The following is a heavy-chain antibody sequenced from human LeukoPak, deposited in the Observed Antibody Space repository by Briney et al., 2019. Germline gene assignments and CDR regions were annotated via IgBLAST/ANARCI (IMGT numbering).Heavy chain of an antibody. CDR2: INAGNGNT. J-gene: IGHJ6*02. CDR1: GYTFTDYF. Sequence: ASVKVSCKASGYTFTDYFMNWMRQAPGQRLEWMGWINAGNGNTKYSQKLQGRVTITRDTSSSTAYMQLSSLRSEDTAVYYCATKGTTVTLPYYYYGMDVWGQGTTVTVSS. D-gene: IGHD4-17*01. V-gene: IGHV1/OR15-3*01. CDR3: ATKGTTVTLPYYYYGMDV.